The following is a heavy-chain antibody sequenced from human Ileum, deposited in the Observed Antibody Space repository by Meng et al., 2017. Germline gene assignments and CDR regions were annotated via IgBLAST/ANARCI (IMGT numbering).Heavy chain of an antibody. CDR3: VRGVFDS. CDR2: INGGGGLT. J-gene: IGHJ5*01. Sequence: EVQVLESGGGLVRPGGSLRLSCAASGFAFHYFGMSWVRQAPGKGLEWVALINGGGGLTYYADSVKGRFTISRDNSKNTLHLQMNSLRPDDTATYYCVRGVFDSWGQGTLVTVSS. CDR1: GFAFHYFG. V-gene: IGHV3-23*01.